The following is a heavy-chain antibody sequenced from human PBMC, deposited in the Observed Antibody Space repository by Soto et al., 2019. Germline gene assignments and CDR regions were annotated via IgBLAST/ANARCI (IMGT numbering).Heavy chain of an antibody. CDR1: GGSFSGYY. D-gene: IGHD5-12*01. CDR3: ARGRGRYIGYDYSNYYYGMDF. J-gene: IGHJ6*02. CDR2: INHSGST. V-gene: IGHV4-34*01. Sequence: KPSETLSLTCAVYGGSFSGYYWSWIRQPPGKGLEWIGEINHSGSTNYNPSLKSRVTISVDTSKNQFSLKLSSVTAADTAVYYCARGRGRYIGYDYSNYYYGMDFWGQGIMVSVSS.